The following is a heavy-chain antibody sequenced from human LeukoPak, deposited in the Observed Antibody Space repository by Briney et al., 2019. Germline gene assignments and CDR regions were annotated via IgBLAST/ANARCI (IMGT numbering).Heavy chain of an antibody. V-gene: IGHV4-59*01. D-gene: IGHD1-26*01. Sequence: PSETLSLTCTVSGGSISSDYWSWIRQPPGKGLEWIGYIYYSGSTNYNPSLKSRVTISVDTSKNQFSLKLSSVTAADTAVYYCARAGELGATSDYYYGMDVWGQGTTVTVSS. J-gene: IGHJ6*02. CDR2: IYYSGST. CDR1: GGSISSDY. CDR3: ARAGELGATSDYYYGMDV.